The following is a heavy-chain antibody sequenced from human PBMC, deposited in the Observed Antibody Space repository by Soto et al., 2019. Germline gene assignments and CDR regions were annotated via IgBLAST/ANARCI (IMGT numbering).Heavy chain of an antibody. J-gene: IGHJ4*02. D-gene: IGHD3-10*01. CDR1: GFTFSIYA. CDR3: AQATRGVAATLIRDY. Sequence: EVQLLESGGGLVQPGGSLRLSCAAAGFTFSIYAMSWVRQAPGKGLEWVPDISGSGGRTYYEDSVKGRFTISRDNSNTQLYLQMNSLRADDTAVYYWAQATRGVAATLIRDYWGQGTLVTVSS. CDR2: ISGSGGRT. V-gene: IGHV3-23*01.